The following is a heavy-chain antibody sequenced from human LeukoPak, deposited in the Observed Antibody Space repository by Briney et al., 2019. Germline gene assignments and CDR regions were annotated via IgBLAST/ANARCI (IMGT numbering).Heavy chain of an antibody. CDR3: VASYGGYVLDY. J-gene: IGHJ4*02. Sequence: LETLSLTCSVSGGSIGSYHWNWIRQPSGKGLEWIGIVINNGGTKHNPSLKSRVAISVDTSKNQFALKLSSVTAADTAVYYCVASYGGYVLDYWGQGALVIVSS. CDR1: GGSIGSYH. D-gene: IGHD5-12*01. V-gene: IGHV4-59*01. CDR2: VINNGGT.